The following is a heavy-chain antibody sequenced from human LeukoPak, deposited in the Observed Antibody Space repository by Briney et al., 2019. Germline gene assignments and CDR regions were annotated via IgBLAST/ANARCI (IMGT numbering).Heavy chain of an antibody. Sequence: GGSLRLSCAASGFTFDDYAMHWVRQAPGKGLEWVSLISGDGGSTYYADSVKGRSTISRDNSKNSLYLQMNNLRTEDTALYYCAKDMEYCSGGSCYDFGYWGQGTLVTVSS. V-gene: IGHV3-43*02. D-gene: IGHD2-15*01. CDR3: AKDMEYCSGGSCYDFGY. CDR1: GFTFDDYA. J-gene: IGHJ4*02. CDR2: ISGDGGST.